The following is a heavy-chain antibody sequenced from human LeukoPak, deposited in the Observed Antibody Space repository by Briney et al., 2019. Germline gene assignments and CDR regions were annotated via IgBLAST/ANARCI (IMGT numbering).Heavy chain of an antibody. CDR3: ARDTRSGYDFGVFDY. CDR1: GYTFTSYG. J-gene: IGHJ4*02. D-gene: IGHD5-12*01. CDR2: ISAYNGNT. V-gene: IGHV1-18*01. Sequence: GASVKVSCKASGYTFTSYGISWVRQAPGQGLEWMGWISAYNGNTNYAQKFQGRVTITADKSTSTAYMELSSLRSEDTAVYYCARDTRSGYDFGVFDYWGQGTLVTVSS.